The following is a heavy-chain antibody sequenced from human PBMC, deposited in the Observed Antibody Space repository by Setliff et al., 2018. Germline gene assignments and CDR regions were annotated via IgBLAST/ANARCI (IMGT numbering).Heavy chain of an antibody. J-gene: IGHJ4*02. CDR2: MSGSGDST. D-gene: IGHD3-22*01. CDR3: VTGYPITMVVAPSYY. Sequence: AGGSLRLSCAASGFTFTNYAMTWVRQAPGKGLDWVSSMSGSGDSTYYADSVKGRFTISRDISKNILYLQMNSLRAEDTAVYYCVTGYPITMVVAPSYYWGQGTLVTVSS. V-gene: IGHV3-23*01. CDR1: GFTFTNYA.